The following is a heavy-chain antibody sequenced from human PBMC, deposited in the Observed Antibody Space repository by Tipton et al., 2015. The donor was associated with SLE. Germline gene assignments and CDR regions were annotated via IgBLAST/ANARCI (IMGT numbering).Heavy chain of an antibody. D-gene: IGHD1-14*01. V-gene: IGHV4-39*07. Sequence: TLSLTCTVSGGSISITNYYWGWIRQPPGKGLEWIGSIYYSGSTYYNPSLKSRVTISVDTSKNQFSLKLSSVTAADTAVYYCARGKTRVEYWGQGTLVTVSS. J-gene: IGHJ4*02. CDR2: IYYSGST. CDR3: ARGKTRVEY. CDR1: GGSISITNYY.